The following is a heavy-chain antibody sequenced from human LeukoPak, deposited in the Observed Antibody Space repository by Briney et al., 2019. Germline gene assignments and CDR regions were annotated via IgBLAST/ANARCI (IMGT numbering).Heavy chain of an antibody. D-gene: IGHD2-2*01. Sequence: ASVKVSCKASGYTFTGYYMHWVRQAPGQGLEWMGWINPNSGGTNYAQKFQGRVTMTRDTSISTAYMELSRLRSDDTAVYYCASEYCSGTSCQTPTGYWGQGTLVTVSS. J-gene: IGHJ4*02. CDR2: INPNSGGT. CDR1: GYTFTGYY. CDR3: ASEYCSGTSCQTPTGY. V-gene: IGHV1-2*02.